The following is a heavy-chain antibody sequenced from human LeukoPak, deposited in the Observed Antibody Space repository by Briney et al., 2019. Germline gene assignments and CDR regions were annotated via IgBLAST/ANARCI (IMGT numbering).Heavy chain of an antibody. V-gene: IGHV4-39*07. D-gene: IGHD2-15*01. CDR2: IYYSGST. CDR3: ARVVVAARNGDY. Sequence: SETLSLTCTVSGGSISSSSYYWGWIRQPPGKGLEWIGSIYYSGSTYYNPSLKSRVTISVDTSKNQFSLKLSSVTAADTAVYYCARVVVAARNGDYWGQGTLVTVSS. J-gene: IGHJ4*02. CDR1: GGSISSSSYY.